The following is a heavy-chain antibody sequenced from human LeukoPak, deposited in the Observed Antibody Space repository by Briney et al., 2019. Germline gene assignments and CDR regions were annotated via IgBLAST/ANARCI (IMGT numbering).Heavy chain of an antibody. CDR1: GFTFSSYA. CDR2: ISGSGGST. J-gene: IGHJ6*02. V-gene: IGHV3-23*01. D-gene: IGHD2-8*02. Sequence: GGSLRLSCAASGFTFSSYAMSWVRQAPGKGLEWVSVISGSGGSTYYADSVKGRFTISRDNAKNSLYLQMNSLRAEDTAVYYCARAGGYYYYYYGMGVWGQGTTVTVSS. CDR3: ARAGGYYYYYYGMGV.